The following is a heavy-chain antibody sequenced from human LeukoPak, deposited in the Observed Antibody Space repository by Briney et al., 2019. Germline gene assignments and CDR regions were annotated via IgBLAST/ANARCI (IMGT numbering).Heavy chain of an antibody. CDR1: GGTFSSYA. Sequence: SVKVSCKASGGTFSSYAISWVRQAPGQGLEWMGRIIPILGIANYARKFQGRVTITADKSTSTAYMELSSLRSEDTAVYYCASRSRYDSSGYYVSAPLDYWGQGTLVTVSS. CDR2: IIPILGIA. D-gene: IGHD3-22*01. J-gene: IGHJ4*02. V-gene: IGHV1-69*04. CDR3: ASRSRYDSSGYYVSAPLDY.